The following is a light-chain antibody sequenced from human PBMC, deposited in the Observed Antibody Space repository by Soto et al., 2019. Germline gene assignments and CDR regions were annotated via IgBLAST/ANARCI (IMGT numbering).Light chain of an antibody. J-gene: IGLJ2*01. Sequence: QDVVTQEPSLTVSPGGTVTLTCGSNTGAVTTGHFPYWFQQKPGQAPRTVIYDTDRKHSWAPARFSGSLLGGKAALTLSGAQPEDEADYYCLLSYRGVGVFGGGTKLTVL. CDR2: DTD. CDR1: TGAVTTGHF. V-gene: IGLV7-46*01. CDR3: LLSYRGVGV.